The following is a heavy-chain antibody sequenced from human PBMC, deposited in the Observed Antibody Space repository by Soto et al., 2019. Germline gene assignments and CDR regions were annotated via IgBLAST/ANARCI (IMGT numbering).Heavy chain of an antibody. V-gene: IGHV3-48*02. CDR2: ISSSSSTI. J-gene: IGHJ3*02. Sequence: GGSLRLSCAASGFTFSSYSMNWVRQAPGKGLEWVSYISSSSSTIYYADSVKGRFTISRDNAKNSLYLQMNSLRDEDTAVYYCARVNVEMATIRLTYDAFDIWGQGTMVTASS. D-gene: IGHD5-12*01. CDR1: GFTFSSYS. CDR3: ARVNVEMATIRLTYDAFDI.